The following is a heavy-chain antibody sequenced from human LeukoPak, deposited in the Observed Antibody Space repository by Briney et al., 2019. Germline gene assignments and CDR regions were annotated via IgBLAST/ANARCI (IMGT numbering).Heavy chain of an antibody. D-gene: IGHD2-15*01. Sequence: PGGSLRLSCAASGFTFSSYNMNWVRQAPGRGLEWVSSISRTGSYIYYADSVKSRFTISRDNAQNSLYLQMNSLRVEDTAVYYCARVLETDCRGGSCYSGLDYWGQGTLVTVSS. CDR3: ARVLETDCRGGSCYSGLDY. V-gene: IGHV3-21*01. CDR1: GFTFSSYN. J-gene: IGHJ4*02. CDR2: ISRTGSYI.